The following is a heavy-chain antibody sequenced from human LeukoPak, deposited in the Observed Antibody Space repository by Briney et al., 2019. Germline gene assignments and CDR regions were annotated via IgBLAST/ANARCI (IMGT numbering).Heavy chain of an antibody. D-gene: IGHD7-27*01. Sequence: GGSLRLSCAASGFTFSDYYMSWIRQAPGKGLEWVSYISSSGSTIYYADSVKGRFTISRDNSKNTLYLQMNSLGTEDTAVYYCAKEPGRRFTGYWGQGTLVTVSS. V-gene: IGHV3-11*04. CDR3: AKEPGRRFTGY. CDR2: ISSSGSTI. CDR1: GFTFSDYY. J-gene: IGHJ4*02.